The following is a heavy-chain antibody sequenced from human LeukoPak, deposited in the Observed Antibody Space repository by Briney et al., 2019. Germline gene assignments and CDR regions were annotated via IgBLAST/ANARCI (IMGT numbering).Heavy chain of an antibody. V-gene: IGHV4-34*01. D-gene: IGHD5-24*01. Sequence: SETLSLTSAVYGGSFSGYYWSWIRQPPGKGLEWIGEINHSGSTNYNPSLKSRVTISVDTSKNQFSLKLSSVTAADTAVYYCARARREMATIIFDYWGQGTLVTVSS. CDR1: GGSFSGYY. CDR2: INHSGST. CDR3: ARARREMATIIFDY. J-gene: IGHJ4*02.